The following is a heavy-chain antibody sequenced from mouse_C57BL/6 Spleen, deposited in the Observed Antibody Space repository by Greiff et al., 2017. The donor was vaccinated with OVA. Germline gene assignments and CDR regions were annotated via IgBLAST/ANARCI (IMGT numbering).Heavy chain of an antibody. J-gene: IGHJ2*01. D-gene: IGHD1-1*01. CDR2: IDPENGDT. V-gene: IGHV14-4*01. Sequence: EVQLQESGAELVRPGASVKLSCTASGFNIKDDYMHWVKQRPEQGLEWIGWIDPENGDTEYASKFQGKATITAVTSSNTAYLQLSSLTSEDTAVYYCTTSGYYYDDFDYWGQGTTLTVSS. CDR1: GFNIKDDY. CDR3: TTSGYYYDDFDY.